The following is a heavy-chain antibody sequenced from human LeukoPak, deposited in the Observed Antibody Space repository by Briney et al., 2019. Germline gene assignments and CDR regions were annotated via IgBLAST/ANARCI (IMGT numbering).Heavy chain of an antibody. CDR2: INPSGGST. D-gene: IGHD3-22*01. CDR1: GYTFINYY. J-gene: IGHJ4*02. Sequence: ASVKFSCKASGYTFINYYMHWVRHAPGQGLEWMGIINPSGGSTSYAPKFQGRVTMTRDTSTSTVYMELSSLKFEDTAVYYCARGSRYDIAYWGQGTLVTVSS. CDR3: ARGSRYDIAY. V-gene: IGHV1-46*01.